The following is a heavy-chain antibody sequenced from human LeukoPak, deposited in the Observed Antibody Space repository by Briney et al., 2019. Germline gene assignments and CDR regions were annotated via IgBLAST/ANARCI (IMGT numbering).Heavy chain of an antibody. CDR1: GFTVSSNY. V-gene: IGHV3-53*01. D-gene: IGHD3-3*01. CDR3: ASSIYGLFDY. Sequence: GGSLRLSCAASGFTVSSNYMSWVRQAPGRGLEWVSVIYSGGSTYYADSVKGRFTISRDNSKNTLYLQMNSLRAEDTAVYYCASSIYGLFDYWGQGTLVTVSS. J-gene: IGHJ4*02. CDR2: IYSGGST.